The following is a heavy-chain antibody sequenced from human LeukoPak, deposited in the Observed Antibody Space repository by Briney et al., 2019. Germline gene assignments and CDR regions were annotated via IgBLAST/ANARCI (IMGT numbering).Heavy chain of an antibody. V-gene: IGHV3-64*01. CDR1: GFTFSSYA. J-gene: IGHJ4*02. CDR2: ISSNGVDT. D-gene: IGHD2-21*01. CDR3: ARRAYCGGDCYSSRPFDY. Sequence: PGGSLRLSCAASGFTFSSYATHWVRQAPGKGLEYVSAISSNGVDTYYARSVKGRFTISRDNSENTLYLQMGSLRAEDMAVYYCARRAYCGGDCYSSRPFDYWGQGTLVTVSS.